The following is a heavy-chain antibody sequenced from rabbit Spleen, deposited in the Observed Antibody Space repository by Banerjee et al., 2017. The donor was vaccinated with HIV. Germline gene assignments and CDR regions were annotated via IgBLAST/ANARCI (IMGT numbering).Heavy chain of an antibody. CDR1: GFSFSSSYD. CDR2: IYTGNGKN. Sequence: QEQLVESGGGLVKPGASLTLICTASGFSFSSSYDMCWVRQAPGKGLEWIGFIYTGNGKNYYASWAKGRFTISKTSSTTVTLQVTSLTAADTATYFCTRDAGSSFSSYGMDLWGPGTLVTVS. D-gene: IGHD8-1*01. CDR3: TRDAGSSFSSYGMDL. J-gene: IGHJ6*01. V-gene: IGHV1S45*01.